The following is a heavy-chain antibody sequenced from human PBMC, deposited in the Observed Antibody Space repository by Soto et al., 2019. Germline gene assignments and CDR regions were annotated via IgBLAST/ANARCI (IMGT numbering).Heavy chain of an antibody. Sequence: EVQLVESGGGLVKPGGSLRLSCAASGFTFSSYSMNWVRQAPGKGLEWVSSISSSSSYIYYADSVKGRFTISRDNAKNSLYLQMNSLRAEDTAVYYCASSSGLTYNWFDPWGRGTLVTVSS. CDR3: ASSSGLTYNWFDP. CDR1: GFTFSSYS. V-gene: IGHV3-21*01. CDR2: ISSSSSYI. J-gene: IGHJ5*02. D-gene: IGHD6-19*01.